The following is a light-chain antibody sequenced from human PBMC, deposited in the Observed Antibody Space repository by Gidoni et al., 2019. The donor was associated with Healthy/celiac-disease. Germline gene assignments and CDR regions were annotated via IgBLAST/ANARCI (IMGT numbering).Light chain of an antibody. CDR1: QSTSSY. J-gene: IGKJ1*01. CDR3: QQSYSTSRT. V-gene: IGKV1-39*01. CDR2: AAS. Sequence: DIQMTQSPSSLSASVGDRVTITCRASQSTSSYLNWYQQKPGKAPKLLIYAASSLQSGVPSRFSGSGSGTDFTLTSSILQPEDFATYYCQQSYSTSRTFGQGTKVEIK.